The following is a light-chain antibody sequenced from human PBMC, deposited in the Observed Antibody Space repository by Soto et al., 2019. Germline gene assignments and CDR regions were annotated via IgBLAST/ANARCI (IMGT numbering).Light chain of an antibody. CDR1: SSNIGADYH. J-gene: IGLJ1*01. Sequence: QSVLTQPPSVSGAPGQRVTISCTGSSSNIGADYHTHWYQQLPGTAPKLLIYDNNNRPSGVPDRFSGSKSGTSASLGITGFQTGDEADYYCGSWDSSLSAYVFGTGTKVTVL. V-gene: IGLV1-40*01. CDR2: DNN. CDR3: GSWDSSLSAYV.